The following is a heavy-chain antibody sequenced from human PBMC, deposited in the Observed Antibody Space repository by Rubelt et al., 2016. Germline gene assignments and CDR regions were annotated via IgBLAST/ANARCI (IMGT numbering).Heavy chain of an antibody. CDR3: AGERGGYYFDY. CDR2: ISAYNGNT. CDR1: GYTFTSYG. V-gene: IGHV1-18*01. Sequence: QVQLVQSGAEVKKPGASVKVSCKASGYTFTSYGISWVRQAPGQGLEWMGWISAYNGNTNYAQKLQGRVTMTTDTATGTAYRELRSLRSDDTAVYYCAGERGGYYFDYWGQGTLVTVSS. D-gene: IGHD2-15*01. J-gene: IGHJ4*02.